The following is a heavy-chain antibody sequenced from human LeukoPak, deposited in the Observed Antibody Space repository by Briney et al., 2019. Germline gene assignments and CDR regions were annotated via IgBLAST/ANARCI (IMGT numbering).Heavy chain of an antibody. Sequence: GGSLRLSCAASGFTFSSYAMSWVRQAPGKGLEWVSAISGSGGSTYYADSVKGRFTISRDNSKNTLYLQMNSLRAEDTAVYYCAKGWFGELLAEYYLDYWGQEPWSPSPQ. J-gene: IGHJ4*01. V-gene: IGHV3-23*01. CDR3: AKGWFGELLAEYYLDY. CDR2: ISGSGGST. D-gene: IGHD3-10*01. CDR1: GFTFSSYA.